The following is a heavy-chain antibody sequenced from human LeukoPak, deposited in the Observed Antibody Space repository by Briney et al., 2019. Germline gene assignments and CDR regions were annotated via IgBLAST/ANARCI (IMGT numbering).Heavy chain of an antibody. J-gene: IGHJ4*02. D-gene: IGHD6-19*01. V-gene: IGHV3-11*01. CDR2: ISSSGSTI. CDR3: ARDRSGWTSVPDY. CDR1: GFTFSDYY. Sequence: GGSLRLSCAASGFTFSDYYMSWIRQAPGKGLEWVSYISSSGSTIYYADSVKGRFTISRDNAKNSLYLQMNSLRAEDTTVYYCARDRSGWTSVPDYWGQGTLVTVSS.